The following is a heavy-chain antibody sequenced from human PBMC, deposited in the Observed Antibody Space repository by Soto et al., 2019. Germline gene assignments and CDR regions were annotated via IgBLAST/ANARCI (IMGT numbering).Heavy chain of an antibody. V-gene: IGHV5-51*01. Sequence: GESLKISCKGSGYTFTNYWIGWVRQMPGKGLEWMGIIYPGDSDTKYNPSFQGQVTISADKSITTTYLQWSSLKASDTAIYYCAASIFYYGMDVLGQGTTVTVSS. CDR2: IYPGDSDT. CDR1: GYTFTNYW. CDR3: AASIFYYGMDV. J-gene: IGHJ6*02.